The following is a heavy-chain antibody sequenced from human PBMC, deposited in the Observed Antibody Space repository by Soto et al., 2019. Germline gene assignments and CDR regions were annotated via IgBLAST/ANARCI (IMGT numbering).Heavy chain of an antibody. V-gene: IGHV1-46*03. J-gene: IGHJ3*02. Sequence: GASVKVSCKASGYTFTSYYMHWVRQAPGQGFEWMGIINPSGGSTSYAQKFQGRVTMTRDTSTSTVYMELSSLRSEDTAVYYCAAIKVAVAGKRFGAFDIWGQGTMVTVSS. CDR1: GYTFTSYY. CDR2: INPSGGST. CDR3: AAIKVAVAGKRFGAFDI. D-gene: IGHD6-19*01.